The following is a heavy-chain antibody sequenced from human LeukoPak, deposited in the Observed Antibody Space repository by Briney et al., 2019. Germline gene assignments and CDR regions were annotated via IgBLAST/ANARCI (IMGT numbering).Heavy chain of an antibody. J-gene: IGHJ4*02. D-gene: IGHD3-3*01. Sequence: GGTLRLSCAASGFTLSSYAMSWVPEAPGKGREWVSANTGSGGSTHYADSVKGRFTISGDNSKNTLYLQMNSLRAEDTAVYYCAKVVPYYDFWSGYPFDYWGQGTLVTVSS. CDR3: AKVVPYYDFWSGYPFDY. V-gene: IGHV3-23*01. CDR2: NTGSGGST. CDR1: GFTLSSYA.